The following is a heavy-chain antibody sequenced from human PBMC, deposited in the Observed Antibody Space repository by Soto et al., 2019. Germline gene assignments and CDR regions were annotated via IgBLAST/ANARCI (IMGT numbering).Heavy chain of an antibody. CDR3: ARDPGYSSGWLNWFDP. J-gene: IGHJ5*02. CDR1: GFTFSSYW. D-gene: IGHD6-19*01. Sequence: GGSLRLSCAASGFTFSSYWMSWVRQAPGKGLEWVANIKQDGSEKYYVDSVKGRFTISRDNAKNSLYLQMNSLRAEDTAVYYCARDPGYSSGWLNWFDPWGQGTLVTVSS. V-gene: IGHV3-7*01. CDR2: IKQDGSEK.